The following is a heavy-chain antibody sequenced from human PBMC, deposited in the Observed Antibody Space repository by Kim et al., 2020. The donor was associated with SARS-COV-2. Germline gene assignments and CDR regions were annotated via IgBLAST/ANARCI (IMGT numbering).Heavy chain of an antibody. J-gene: IGHJ4*02. CDR1: GFTFSSYW. CDR3: VGRPGSVEY. Sequence: GGSLRLSCAASGFTFSSYWMHWVRQVEGRGLVWVSDINGDGSATAYADSVKGGFTISRDNAKNTVYLQMNSLRDEDTAIYYCVGRPGSVEYWGQGTLVTVS. V-gene: IGHV3-74*01. CDR2: INGDGSAT. D-gene: IGHD2-15*01.